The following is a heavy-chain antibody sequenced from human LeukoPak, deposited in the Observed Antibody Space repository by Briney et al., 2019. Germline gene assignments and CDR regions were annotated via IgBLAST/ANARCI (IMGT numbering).Heavy chain of an antibody. V-gene: IGHV1-69*04. D-gene: IGHD4-23*01. CDR1: GGTFSSYA. CDR2: IIPIFGIA. Sequence: SVKVSCKASGGTFSSYAISWVRQAPGQGLEWMGRIIPIFGIANYAQKFQGRVTITADKSTSTAYMELSSLRSEDTAAYYCARGYDYGGNSPFDPWGQGTLVTVSS. J-gene: IGHJ5*02. CDR3: ARGYDYGGNSPFDP.